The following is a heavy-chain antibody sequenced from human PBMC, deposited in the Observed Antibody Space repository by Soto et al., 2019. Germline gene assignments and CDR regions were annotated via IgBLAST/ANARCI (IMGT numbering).Heavy chain of an antibody. CDR3: ASGDYYDSSGYYPDAFDI. D-gene: IGHD3-22*01. J-gene: IGHJ3*02. CDR2: IIPIFGTA. V-gene: IGHV1-69*13. Sequence: SVKVSCKASGGTFSSYAISWVRQAPGQGLEWMGGIIPIFGTANYAQKFQGRVTITADESTSTAYMELSSLRSEDTAVYYCASGDYYDSSGYYPDAFDIWGQGTMVTVS. CDR1: GGTFSSYA.